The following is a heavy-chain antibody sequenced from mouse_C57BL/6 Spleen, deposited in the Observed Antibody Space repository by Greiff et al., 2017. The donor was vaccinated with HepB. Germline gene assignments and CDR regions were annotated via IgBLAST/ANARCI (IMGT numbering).Heavy chain of an antibody. V-gene: IGHV1-39*01. CDR1: GYSFTDYN. J-gene: IGHJ4*01. CDR2: INPNYGTT. Sequence: EVQLQQSGPELVKPGASVKISCKASGYSFTDYNMNWVKQSNGKSLEWIGVINPNYGTTSYNQKFKGKATLTVDQSSSTAYLQLNSLTSEDSAFYYCARNLLYGDYSYYYAMDYWGQGTSVTVSS. CDR3: ARNLLYGDYSYYYAMDY. D-gene: IGHD2-13*01.